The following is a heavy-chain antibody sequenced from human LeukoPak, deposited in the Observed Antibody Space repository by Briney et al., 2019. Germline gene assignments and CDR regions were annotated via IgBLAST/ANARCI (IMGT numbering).Heavy chain of an antibody. V-gene: IGHV1-18*01. Sequence: ASVKVSCKASGYTFTSYGISWVRQAPGQGLEWMGWISAYNGNTNYAQKLQGRVTMTTDTSTSTAYMELRSLRSDDTAVYYCARKPHRIAAAGLDYWGQGTLVTVSS. D-gene: IGHD6-13*01. CDR2: ISAYNGNT. CDR1: GYTFTSYG. J-gene: IGHJ4*02. CDR3: ARKPHRIAAAGLDY.